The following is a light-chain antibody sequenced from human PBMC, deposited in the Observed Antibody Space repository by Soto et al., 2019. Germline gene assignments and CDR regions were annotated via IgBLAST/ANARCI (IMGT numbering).Light chain of an antibody. CDR1: SSNIGSNT. J-gene: IGLJ1*01. V-gene: IGLV1-44*01. CDR2: SNN. CDR3: AAWDDRLNGYV. Sequence: QSVLTQPPSASGTPGQRVTISCSGSSSNIGSNTVHWYQQLPGTAPKLLIYSNNQRPSGVPDRFSGSKSGTSASLAISGLQFEHEADYYCAAWDDRLNGYVFGAGTKVTV.